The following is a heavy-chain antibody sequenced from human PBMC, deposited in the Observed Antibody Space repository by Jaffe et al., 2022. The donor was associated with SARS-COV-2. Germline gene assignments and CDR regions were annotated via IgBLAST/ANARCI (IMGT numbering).Heavy chain of an antibody. D-gene: IGHD3-10*01. Sequence: QVQLQESGPGLVKPSQTLSLTCTVSGGSISSAGYYWGWIRQQPGKALEWIGYMYDSGATSHNPSLKSRVTISVDMSKNQFSLKLSSVTAADTAVYYCARLGGSGGFSPIPYDYWGQGILVTVSS. CDR1: GGSISSAGYY. CDR3: ARLGGSGGFSPIPYDY. V-gene: IGHV4-31*03. CDR2: MYDSGAT. J-gene: IGHJ4*02.